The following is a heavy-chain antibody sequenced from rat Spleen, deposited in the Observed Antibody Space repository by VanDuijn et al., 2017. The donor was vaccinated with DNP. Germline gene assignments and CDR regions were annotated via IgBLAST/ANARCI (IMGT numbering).Heavy chain of an antibody. V-gene: IGHV2-41*01. CDR1: GFSLTSYN. Sequence: QVQLKESGPGLVQPSQTLSLTCTVAGFSLTSYNVHWVRQPPGKGLEWVGVIWKHGATRYNSALKSRLSFSKATSKSQVFLKLNSLQTEDTAMYFCARSGYYSGYGWLAYWGQGTLVTVSS. CDR2: IWKHGAT. CDR3: ARSGYYSGYGWLAY. D-gene: IGHD1-1*01. J-gene: IGHJ3*01.